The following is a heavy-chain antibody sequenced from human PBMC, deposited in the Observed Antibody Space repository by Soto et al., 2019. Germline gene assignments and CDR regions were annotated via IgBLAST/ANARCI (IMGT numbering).Heavy chain of an antibody. J-gene: IGHJ4*02. Sequence: SETLSLTCTVSGGSISSGDYYWSWIRKNPGKGLEWIGYIYYSGSTYYNPSLKSRVTISVDTSKNQFSLKLSSVTAADTAVDYCDRGPGGTYTAIVIFDYCGQGTLVTVSS. V-gene: IGHV4-30-4*01. CDR1: GGSISSGDYY. D-gene: IGHD5-18*01. CDR3: DRGPGGTYTAIVIFDY. CDR2: IYYSGST.